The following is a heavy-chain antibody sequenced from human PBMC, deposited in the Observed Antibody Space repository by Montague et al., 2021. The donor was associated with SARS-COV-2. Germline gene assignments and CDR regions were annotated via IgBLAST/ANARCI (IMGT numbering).Heavy chain of an antibody. CDR2: IYYSGST. CDR3: ARVGRQQLVRLSGMDV. Sequence: SETLSLTCTVSGGSISSSGCYWGWIRQPPGKGLEWIGSIYYSGSTYYNPSLKSRVTISVDTSKNQFSLKLSSVTAADTAVYYCARVGRQQLVRLSGMDVWGQGTTVTVSS. J-gene: IGHJ6*02. CDR1: GGSISSSGCY. V-gene: IGHV4-39*07. D-gene: IGHD6-13*01.